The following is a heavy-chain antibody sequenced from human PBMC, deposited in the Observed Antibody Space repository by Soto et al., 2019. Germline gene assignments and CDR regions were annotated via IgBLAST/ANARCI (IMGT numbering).Heavy chain of an antibody. V-gene: IGHV1-69*13. CDR3: ATPGPAATTFDY. J-gene: IGHJ4*02. CDR2: IIPIFGTA. Sequence: ASVKVSCKASGYTSTSYDINWVRQAPGQGLEWMGGIIPIFGTANYAQKFQGRVTITADESTSTAYMELSSLRSEDTAVYYCATPGPAATTFDYWGQGTLVTVSS. CDR1: GYTSTSYD. D-gene: IGHD2-2*01.